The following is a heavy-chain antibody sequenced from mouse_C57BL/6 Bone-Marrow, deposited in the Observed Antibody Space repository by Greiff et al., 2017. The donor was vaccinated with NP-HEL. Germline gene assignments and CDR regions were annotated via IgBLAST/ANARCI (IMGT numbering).Heavy chain of an antibody. Sequence: EVKLVESGGGLVQPGGSLKLSCAASGFTFSDYGMAWVRQAPRKGPEWVAFISNLAYSIYYAATVTGRFTISRENANNALYLEMSMLRSEDTAMYYCARHDYGSGAWFAYWGQGTLVTVSA. V-gene: IGHV5-15*04. D-gene: IGHD1-1*01. CDR1: GFTFSDYG. CDR2: ISNLAYSI. CDR3: ARHDYGSGAWFAY. J-gene: IGHJ3*01.